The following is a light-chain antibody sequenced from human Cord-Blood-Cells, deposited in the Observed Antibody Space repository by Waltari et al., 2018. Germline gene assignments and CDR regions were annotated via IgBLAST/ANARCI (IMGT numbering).Light chain of an antibody. CDR2: DAS. V-gene: IGKV3-11*01. CDR3: QQRSNWPWT. J-gene: IGKJ1*01. Sequence: EIVLTQSPATLPLSPGERATLSCRFSQGVSSYLAWYQQKPGQAPRLLIYDASNRATGIPARFSGSGSGTDFTLTISSLEPEDFAVYYCQQRSNWPWTFGQGTKVEIK. CDR1: QGVSSY.